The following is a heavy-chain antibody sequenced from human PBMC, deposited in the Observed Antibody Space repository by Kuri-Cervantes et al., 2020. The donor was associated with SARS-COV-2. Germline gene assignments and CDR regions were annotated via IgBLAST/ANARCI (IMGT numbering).Heavy chain of an antibody. CDR2: IYPGDSDT. D-gene: IGHD3-22*01. CDR1: GYSFTSYW. Sequence: GESLKISCKGSGYSFTSYWIGWVRQMPGKGLEWMGIIYPGDSDTRYSPSFQGQVTISADKSISTAYLQWSSLKASDTAMYYCARRYYYDSGGYRPKDYYFDYWGQGTLVTVSS. J-gene: IGHJ4*02. CDR3: ARRYYYDSGGYRPKDYYFDY. V-gene: IGHV5-51*01.